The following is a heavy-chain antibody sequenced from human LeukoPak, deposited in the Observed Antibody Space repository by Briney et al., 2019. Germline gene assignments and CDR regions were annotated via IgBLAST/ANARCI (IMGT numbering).Heavy chain of an antibody. CDR3: ARDLGYGDYNWFDP. V-gene: IGHV4-59*01. CDR2: IYYSGST. J-gene: IGHJ5*02. D-gene: IGHD4-17*01. CDR1: GGSISSYY. Sequence: SETLSLTCTVSGGSISSYYWSWIRQPPGKGLEWIGYIYYSGSTNYNPSLKSRVTISVDTSKNQFSLKPSSVTAADTAVYYCARDLGYGDYNWFDPWGQGTLVTVSS.